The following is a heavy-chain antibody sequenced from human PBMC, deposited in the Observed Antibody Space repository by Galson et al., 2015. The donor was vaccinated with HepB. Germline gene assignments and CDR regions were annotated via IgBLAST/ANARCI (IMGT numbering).Heavy chain of an antibody. CDR3: AKNRDMVTRLLVRNYCSMDV. CDR2: ISARSGST. D-gene: IGHD4-23*01. V-gene: IGHV3-23*01. J-gene: IGHJ6*02. Sequence: SSISARSGSTNYPDSVKGRFTIFRDISKNTLYLQMNSLRVEDTAIYYCAKNRDMVTRLLVRNYCSMDVWGQGTTVTVSS.